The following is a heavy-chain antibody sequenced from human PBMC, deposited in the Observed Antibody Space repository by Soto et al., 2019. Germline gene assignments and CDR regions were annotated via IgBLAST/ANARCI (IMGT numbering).Heavy chain of an antibody. D-gene: IGHD6-19*01. CDR2: IYPGDSDT. CDR3: ARHPGRPGIAVAGTPQSDYYHGMLV. Sequence: GESLKISCKGSGYSFTSYWIGWVRQMPGKGLEWMGIIYPGDSDTRYSPSFQGQVTISADKSISTAYLQWSSLKASDTAMYYCARHPGRPGIAVAGTPQSDYYHGMLVSGPAPPATVS. J-gene: IGHJ6*02. CDR1: GYSFTSYW. V-gene: IGHV5-51*01.